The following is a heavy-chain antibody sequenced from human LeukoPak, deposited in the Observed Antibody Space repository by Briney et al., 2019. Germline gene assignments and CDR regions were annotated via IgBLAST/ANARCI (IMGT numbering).Heavy chain of an antibody. CDR1: GGSISSYY. CDR2: IYYSGST. CDR3: ARVGYEYYFDY. D-gene: IGHD5-18*01. V-gene: IGHV4-59*01. J-gene: IGHJ4*02. Sequence: PSETLSLTCTVSGGSISSYYWSWIRQPPGKGLEWIGYIYYSGSTNYNPSLKSRVTISVDTSKNQFSLKLSSVTAADTAVYYCARVGYEYYFDYWGQGTLVTVSS.